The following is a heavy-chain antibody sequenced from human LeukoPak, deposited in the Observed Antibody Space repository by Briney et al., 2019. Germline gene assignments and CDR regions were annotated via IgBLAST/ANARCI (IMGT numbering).Heavy chain of an antibody. Sequence: GGSLRLSCAASGFTFSNYWMSWVRQALGKGLEWVANIKQDESEKYYVDSVKGRFTISRDNAKNSLYLQMNSLRAEDTAVYYCARNKASSSRLFDYWGQGTLVTVSS. CDR3: ARNKASSSRLFDY. J-gene: IGHJ4*02. CDR2: IKQDESEK. CDR1: GFTFSNYW. D-gene: IGHD6-13*01. V-gene: IGHV3-7*01.